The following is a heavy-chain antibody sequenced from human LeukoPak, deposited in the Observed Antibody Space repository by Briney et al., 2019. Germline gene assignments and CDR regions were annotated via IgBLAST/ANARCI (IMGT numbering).Heavy chain of an antibody. D-gene: IGHD3-3*01. CDR3: ARGFGVVDY. J-gene: IGHJ4*02. Sequence: SETLSLTCAVSGGSISSGGYSWSWIRQPPGKGLEWIGYIYHSGSTYYNPSLKSRVTISADRSKNQFSLKLSSVTAADTAVYYCARGFGVVDYWGQGTLVTVSS. CDR1: GGSISSGGYS. V-gene: IGHV4-30-2*01. CDR2: IYHSGST.